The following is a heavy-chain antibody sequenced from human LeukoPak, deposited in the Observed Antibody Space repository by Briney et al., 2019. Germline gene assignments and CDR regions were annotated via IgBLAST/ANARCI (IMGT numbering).Heavy chain of an antibody. CDR1: GGSINSGTYF. J-gene: IGHJ6*02. CDR3: ARGPSWMDYYYYGMDV. D-gene: IGHD2-15*01. Sequence: SETLSLTCTVSGGSINSGTYFWSWIRQPAEKGLEWVGHIYTSGSTDYNPSLKSRVTISRDTSTNQFSLRMSSVTATDTAVYYCARGPSWMDYYYYGMDVWGQGTTVTVSS. V-gene: IGHV4-61*09. CDR2: IYTSGST.